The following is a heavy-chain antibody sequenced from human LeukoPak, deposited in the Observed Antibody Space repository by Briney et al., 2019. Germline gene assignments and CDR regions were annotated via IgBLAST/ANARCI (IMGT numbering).Heavy chain of an antibody. CDR3: ARRRGYSYRP. D-gene: IGHD5-18*01. Sequence: PSETLSLTCAVYGGSFSGYYWSWIRQPPGKGLEWIGEINHSGSTNYNPSLKSRVTISVDTSKNQFSLKLSSVTAADTAVYYCARRRGYSYRPWGQGTLVTVSS. J-gene: IGHJ5*02. CDR2: INHSGST. V-gene: IGHV4-34*01. CDR1: GGSFSGYY.